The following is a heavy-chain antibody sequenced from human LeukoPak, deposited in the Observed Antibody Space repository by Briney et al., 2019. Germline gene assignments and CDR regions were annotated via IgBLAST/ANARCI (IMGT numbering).Heavy chain of an antibody. V-gene: IGHV3-23*01. CDR3: AKNIRDQLLCGFNY. CDR2: ITGGGESP. D-gene: IGHD2-2*01. Sequence: GGSLRLSCAASGFTFEASAMSWVRQAPGKGLEWVAVITGGGESPYYADSVKGPFNISRDNSKKTLLLQVKSLRAEGPAVYFCAKNIRDQLLCGFNYWGQGIVVTVSS. CDR1: GFTFEASA. J-gene: IGHJ4*02.